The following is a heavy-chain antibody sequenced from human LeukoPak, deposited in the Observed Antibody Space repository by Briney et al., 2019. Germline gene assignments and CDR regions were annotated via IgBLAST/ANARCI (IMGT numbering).Heavy chain of an antibody. Sequence: PSETLSLTCAGYGGSFSGSCWGSIRHPPGKGLEWIGEINHSGRTNTTPSLKSRVTISVDTSKNQFSLKLSSVTAADTAVYCGARGLRVVAAITSYYYGMDVWGPGTTVTVSS. CDR1: GGSFSGSC. CDR2: INHSGRT. J-gene: IGHJ6*02. V-gene: IGHV4-34*01. D-gene: IGHD2-15*01. CDR3: ARGLRVVAAITSYYYGMDV.